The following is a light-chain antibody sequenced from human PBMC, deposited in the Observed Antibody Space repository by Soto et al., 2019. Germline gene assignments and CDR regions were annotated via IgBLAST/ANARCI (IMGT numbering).Light chain of an antibody. J-gene: IGKJ2*01. Sequence: EIVLTQSPGTLSLSPGERATLTCRTSQSGSNNYLAWYQQKPGQAPRHLIYGTSNRATGIPDRFSGSGSGTDFTLTISRLEPEDFAVYYCQQYGSSRYTFGQGTKLEIK. CDR2: GTS. CDR1: QSGSNNY. V-gene: IGKV3-20*01. CDR3: QQYGSSRYT.